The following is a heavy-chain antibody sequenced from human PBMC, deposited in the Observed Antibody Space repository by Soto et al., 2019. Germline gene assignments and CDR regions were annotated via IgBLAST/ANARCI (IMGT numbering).Heavy chain of an antibody. V-gene: IGHV4-31*03. J-gene: IGHJ5*02. CDR2: IYYSGST. CDR1: GGSISSGGYY. Sequence: QVQLQESGPGLVKPSQTLSLTCTVSGGSISSGGYYWSWIRQHPGKGLEWIGYIYYSGSTYYNPSLKSRVTTTVEASKNQFSLKLSSVTAADTAVYYCAREVRGYCSGGSCYHNWFDPWGQGTLVTVSS. CDR3: AREVRGYCSGGSCYHNWFDP. D-gene: IGHD2-15*01.